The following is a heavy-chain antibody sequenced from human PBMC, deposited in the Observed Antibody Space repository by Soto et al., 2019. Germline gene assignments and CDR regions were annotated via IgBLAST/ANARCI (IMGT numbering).Heavy chain of an antibody. CDR1: GFTFSSND. J-gene: IGHJ3*01. CDR3: ATRPLLPGAL. V-gene: IGHV3-53*01. CDR2: IYSGGST. D-gene: IGHD3-22*01. Sequence: EVQLVESGGGLIQPGGSLRLSCAASGFTFSSNDMNWVRQAPGKWLEWVSLIYSGGSTYYADSVKGRFTISRDNSKNTLYPQMSSLRAEDTAVYYCATRPLLPGALWGQGTMVTVSS.